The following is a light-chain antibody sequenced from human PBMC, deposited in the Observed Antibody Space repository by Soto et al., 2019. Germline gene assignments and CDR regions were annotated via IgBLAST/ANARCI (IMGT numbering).Light chain of an antibody. CDR3: QXXKXWPRT. V-gene: IGKV3-15*01. J-gene: IGKJ1*01. CDR2: GAS. CDR1: QSVSSN. Sequence: EIVMTQSPATLSVSPGERATLSCRASQSVSSNLAWHQQKPGQAPRLLIYGASTRATGIPARFSGSGSGTEFTLTISSLQSXXXXXXXXQXXKXWPRTFGQGTKVEIK.